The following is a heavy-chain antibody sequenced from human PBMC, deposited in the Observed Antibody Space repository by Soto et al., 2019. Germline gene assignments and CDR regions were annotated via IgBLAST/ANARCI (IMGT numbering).Heavy chain of an antibody. CDR2: ITDDGDDT. CDR3: ARSPPRYCSRTTCPFDY. J-gene: IGHJ4*02. D-gene: IGHD2-2*01. V-gene: IGHV3-23*01. Sequence: GGSLRFSCVASGFTFSSYAMSWVRQAPGKGLEWVSAITDDGDDTYYADSVKGRFTISRDNSKNTLSLQMNSLRAEETAVYYCARSPPRYCSRTTCPFDYWGQGTLVTVSS. CDR1: GFTFSSYA.